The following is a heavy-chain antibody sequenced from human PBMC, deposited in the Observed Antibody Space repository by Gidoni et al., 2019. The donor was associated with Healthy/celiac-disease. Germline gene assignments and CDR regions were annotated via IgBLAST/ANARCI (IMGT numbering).Heavy chain of an antibody. CDR3: ARGYSSSWYRDAFDI. Sequence: QVQLVESGGGVVQPGRSLRLSCAASGFTFSSYGMHWVRQAPGKGLEWVAVIWYDGSNKYYADSVKGRFTISRDNSKNTLYLQMNSLRAEDTAVYYCARGYSSSWYRDAFDIWGQGTMVTVSS. V-gene: IGHV3-33*01. J-gene: IGHJ3*02. CDR2: IWYDGSNK. D-gene: IGHD6-13*01. CDR1: GFTFSSYG.